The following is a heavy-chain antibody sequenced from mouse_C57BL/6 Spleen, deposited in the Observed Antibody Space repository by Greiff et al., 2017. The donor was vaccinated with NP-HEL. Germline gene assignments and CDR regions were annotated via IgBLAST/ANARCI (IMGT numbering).Heavy chain of an antibody. CDR2: IYPGDGDT. J-gene: IGHJ4*01. V-gene: IGHV1-80*01. D-gene: IGHD3-3*01. CDR1: GYAFSSYW. Sequence: VHLVESGAELVKPGASVKISCKASGYAFSSYWMNWVKQRPGKGLEWIGQIYPGDGDTNYNGKFKGKATLTADKSSSTAYMQLSSLTSEDSAVYFCARGDLLAMDYWGQGTSVTVSS. CDR3: ARGDLLAMDY.